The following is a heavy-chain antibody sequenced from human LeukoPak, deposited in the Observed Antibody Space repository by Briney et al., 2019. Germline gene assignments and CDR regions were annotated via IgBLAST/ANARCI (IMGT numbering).Heavy chain of an antibody. J-gene: IGHJ4*02. CDR2: IYYSGST. V-gene: IGHV4-59*01. Sequence: PSETLSLTCTVSGGSISSYYWSWIRQPPGKGLEWIGYIYYSGSTNYNPSLKSRVTISVDTSKNQFSLKLSSVTAADTAVYYCASVRDPYSSRWYFFDYWGQGTLVTVSS. D-gene: IGHD6-13*01. CDR1: GGSISSYY. CDR3: ASVRDPYSSRWYFFDY.